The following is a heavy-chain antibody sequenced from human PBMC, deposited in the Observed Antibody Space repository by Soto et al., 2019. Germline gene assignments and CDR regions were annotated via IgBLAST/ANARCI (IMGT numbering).Heavy chain of an antibody. CDR3: AKDQGSSWYSSFYYYYGMDV. Sequence: XVSLRVSCAASGFTFSSYVMHWVRQAPGKGLERVAVTSSDGNNKRYADSVKDRFTISRDNSKNTLYLQMYSLRAEDTAVYYCAKDQGSSWYSSFYYYYGMDVCGQGTTVTVSS. CDR2: TSSDGNNK. V-gene: IGHV3-30*18. D-gene: IGHD6-13*01. CDR1: GFTFSSYV. J-gene: IGHJ6*02.